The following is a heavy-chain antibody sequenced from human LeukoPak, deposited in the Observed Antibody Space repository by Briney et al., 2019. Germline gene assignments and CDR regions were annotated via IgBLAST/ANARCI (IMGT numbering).Heavy chain of an antibody. Sequence: ASVKVSCKASGYTFTSYGISWVRQAPGQGLEWMGWISAYNGNTNYAQKLQGRVTMTTDTSTSTAYMELRSLRSDDTAVYYCARDSSSCWHQPGNYWGQGTLVTVSS. V-gene: IGHV1-18*01. CDR3: ARDSSSCWHQPGNY. CDR2: ISAYNGNT. CDR1: GYTFTSYG. J-gene: IGHJ4*02. D-gene: IGHD6-19*01.